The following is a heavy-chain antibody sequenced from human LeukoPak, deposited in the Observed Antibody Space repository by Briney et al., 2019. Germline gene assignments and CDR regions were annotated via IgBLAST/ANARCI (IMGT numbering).Heavy chain of an antibody. CDR2: FDPEDGET. D-gene: IGHD3-10*01. CDR3: AKPHPDSPGSRILNY. Sequence: ASVKVSCKVSGYTLTELSMHWVRQAPGKGLEWMGGFDPEDGETIYAQKFQGRVTMTEDTSTDTAYMELSSLRSEDTAVYYCAKPHPDSPGSRILNYWGQGTLVSVSS. CDR1: GYTLTELS. V-gene: IGHV1-24*01. J-gene: IGHJ4*02.